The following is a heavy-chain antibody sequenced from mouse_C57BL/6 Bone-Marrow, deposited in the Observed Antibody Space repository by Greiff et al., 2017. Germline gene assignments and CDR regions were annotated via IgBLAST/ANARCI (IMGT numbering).Heavy chain of an antibody. J-gene: IGHJ4*01. CDR1: GYTFTSYW. CDR3: ARSDGYYYAMDY. Sequence: QVQLQQPGAELVKPGASVKMSCKASGYTFTSYWITWVKERPGQGLEWIGDIYPGSGSTNYNEKFKSKATLTVDTSSSTAYMQLSSLTSEDSAVYYCARSDGYYYAMDYWGQGTSVTVSS. D-gene: IGHD2-3*01. V-gene: IGHV1-55*01. CDR2: IYPGSGST.